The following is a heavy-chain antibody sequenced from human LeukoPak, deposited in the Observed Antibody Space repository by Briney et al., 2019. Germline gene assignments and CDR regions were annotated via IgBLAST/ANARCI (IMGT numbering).Heavy chain of an antibody. Sequence: GGSLRLSCAASGFTFTSYAMSWVRQAPGKGLEWVSAISPSGGSTYYADSVKGRFTISRDNSKNTLYLQMNSLRAEDTAVYYCASLRLVSGSYSDFDYWGQGTLVTVSS. J-gene: IGHJ4*02. CDR3: ASLRLVSGSYSDFDY. CDR1: GFTFTSYA. CDR2: ISPSGGST. V-gene: IGHV3-23*01. D-gene: IGHD1-26*01.